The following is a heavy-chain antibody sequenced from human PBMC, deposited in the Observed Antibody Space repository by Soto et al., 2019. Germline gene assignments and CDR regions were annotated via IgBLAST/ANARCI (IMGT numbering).Heavy chain of an antibody. CDR2: IYYSGST. D-gene: IGHD5-12*01. Sequence: QLQLQESGPGLVKPSETLSLTCTVSGGSISSSSYYWGWIRQPPGKGLEWIGSIYYSGSTYYNPSLKSRVTISVDTSKNQFSLKLSSVTAADTAVYYCARHSEMATIGPFDYWGQGTLVTVSS. CDR3: ARHSEMATIGPFDY. V-gene: IGHV4-39*01. CDR1: GGSISSSSYY. J-gene: IGHJ4*02.